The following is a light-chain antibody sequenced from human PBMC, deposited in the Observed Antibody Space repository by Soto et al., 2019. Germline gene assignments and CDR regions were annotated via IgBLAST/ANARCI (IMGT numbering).Light chain of an antibody. CDR3: QRYNSYSYT. Sequence: DIQMTQSPSTLHASVGDRVTITCRASQSINSWLAWYQQKPGKAPNLLIYDASSLESGVPSRFSGSGSGTEFTLTILSLQSDDFATYDFQRYNSYSYTSGQRTKLAIK. V-gene: IGKV1-5*01. J-gene: IGKJ2*01. CDR2: DAS. CDR1: QSINSW.